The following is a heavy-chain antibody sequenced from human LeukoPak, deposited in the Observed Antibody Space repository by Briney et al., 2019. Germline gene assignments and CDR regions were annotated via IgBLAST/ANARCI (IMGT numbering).Heavy chain of an antibody. D-gene: IGHD6-13*01. CDR2: ISWNSGSI. J-gene: IGHJ4*02. CDR1: GFTFDDYA. CDR3: TKAGVSWYPDYFDY. Sequence: GRSLRLSCAASGFTFDDYAMHWVRQAPGKGLEWVSGISWNSGSIGYADSVKGRFTISRDNAKNSLYLQMNSLRAEDTALYYCTKAGVSWYPDYFDYWGQGTLGTVSS. V-gene: IGHV3-9*01.